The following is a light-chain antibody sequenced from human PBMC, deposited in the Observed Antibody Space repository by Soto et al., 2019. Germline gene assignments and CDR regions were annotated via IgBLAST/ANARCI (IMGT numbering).Light chain of an antibody. CDR3: QQYGSSPKYT. V-gene: IGKV3-20*01. CDR2: GTSSGTP. CDR1: QSVSSKY. Sequence: EIVLTQSPGTLSLSPGERATLSGRARQSVSSKYLAWYQQKPGQAPRLLIYGTSSGTPRRATGIPDRFSGSGSGTDFTLTISRLEPEDFAVYYGQQYGSSPKYTFGQGTKVDIK. J-gene: IGKJ2*01.